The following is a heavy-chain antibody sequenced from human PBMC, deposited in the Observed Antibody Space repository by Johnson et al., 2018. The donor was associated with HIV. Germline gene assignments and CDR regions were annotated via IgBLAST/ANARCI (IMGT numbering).Heavy chain of an antibody. V-gene: IGHV3-48*04. D-gene: IGHD4-17*01. Sequence: VQLVESGGGVVQPGRSLRLSCAASGFTFSSYVMSWVRQAPGKGLEWVSYISSSGSTIYYADSVKGRFTISRDNAKNSLYLQMNSLRAEDTAVYYCARASTTVTTGDDAFDIWGQGTMVTVSS. CDR2: ISSSGSTI. CDR3: ARASTTVTTGDDAFDI. CDR1: GFTFSSYV. J-gene: IGHJ3*02.